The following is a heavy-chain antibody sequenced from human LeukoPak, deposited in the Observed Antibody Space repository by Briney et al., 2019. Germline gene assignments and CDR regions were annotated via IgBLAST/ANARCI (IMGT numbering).Heavy chain of an antibody. CDR2: IIPILGIA. D-gene: IGHD3-22*01. V-gene: IGHV1-69*04. CDR1: GGTFSSYA. Sequence: GASVKVSCKASGGTFSSYAISWVRQAPGQGLEWMGRIIPILGIANYAQKFQGRVTITADKSTSTAYMELSSLRSEDTAVYYCARDPLGGGYSAYWGQGTLVTVSS. CDR3: ARDPLGGGYSAY. J-gene: IGHJ4*02.